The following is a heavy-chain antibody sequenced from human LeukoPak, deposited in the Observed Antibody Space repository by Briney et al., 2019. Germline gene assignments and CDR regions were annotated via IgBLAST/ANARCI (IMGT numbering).Heavy chain of an antibody. J-gene: IGHJ6*03. CDR1: GFTFSDYS. V-gene: IGHV3-7*01. CDR3: VSDSHYSDSRTYYYYMDV. Sequence: GGSLRLSCAASGFTFSDYSMSWIRQAPGKGLEWVANIKQDESEKNYVDSVKGRFTISRDNAKNSLFLLMFSPRAEDTAVYYCVSDSHYSDSRTYYYYMDVWGKGTTVTVSS. D-gene: IGHD3-22*01. CDR2: IKQDESEK.